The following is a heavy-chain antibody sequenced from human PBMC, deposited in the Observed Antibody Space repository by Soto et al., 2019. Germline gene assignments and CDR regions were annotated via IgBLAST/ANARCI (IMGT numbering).Heavy chain of an antibody. CDR2: IFHTGTT. D-gene: IGHD3-16*01. CDR3: ASLFGP. Sequence: SETLSLTCAVSGGSIISTTNWWTWVRQPPGMGLEWIGEIFHTGTTNYIPSLKDRVTMSIDKSKNQFSLRLTSVTAADTAIYYCASLFGPWGQGTLVTVSS. V-gene: IGHV4-4*02. CDR1: GGSIISTTNW. J-gene: IGHJ5*02.